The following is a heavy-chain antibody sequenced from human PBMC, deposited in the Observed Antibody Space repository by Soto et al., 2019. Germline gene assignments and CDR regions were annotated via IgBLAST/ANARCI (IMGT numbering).Heavy chain of an antibody. V-gene: IGHV4-59*01. D-gene: IGHD2-15*01. J-gene: IGHJ3*02. CDR1: GGSISSYY. CDR2: IYYSGST. Sequence: PSETLSLTCTVSGGSISSYYWSWIRQPPGKGLEWFGYIYYSGSTNYNPSLKSRVTISVDTSKNQFSLKLSSVTAADTAVYYCAGEGYCSGGSCYSEDIDAFDIWGQGTMVTVSS. CDR3: AGEGYCSGGSCYSEDIDAFDI.